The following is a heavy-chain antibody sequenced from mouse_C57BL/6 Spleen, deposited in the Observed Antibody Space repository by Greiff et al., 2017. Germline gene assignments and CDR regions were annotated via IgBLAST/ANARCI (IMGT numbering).Heavy chain of an antibody. J-gene: IGHJ4*01. Sequence: VQLQQSGPGLVAPSQSLSITCTVSGFSLTSYGVPWVRQPPGKGLEWLVVIWSDGSTTYNSALKSRLSISKDNSKSQVFLKMNSLQTDDTAMYYCARHGGYDGYYAMDYWGQGTSVTVSS. CDR1: GFSLTSYG. V-gene: IGHV2-6-1*01. D-gene: IGHD2-2*01. CDR3: ARHGGYDGYYAMDY. CDR2: IWSDGST.